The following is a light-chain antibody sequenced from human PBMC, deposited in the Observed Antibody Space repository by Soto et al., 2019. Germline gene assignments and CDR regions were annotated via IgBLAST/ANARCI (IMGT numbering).Light chain of an antibody. CDR1: ETVISN. J-gene: IGKJ1*01. Sequence: EIVLTQSPGTLSLSPGERATLSCRASETVISNLAWYQQKPGQAPRLLIYGASTRATGIPARFSGSGYGTEFTLTISNLQSEDFAVYYCQQYAKWPPQTFGQGTKVDIK. CDR2: GAS. CDR3: QQYAKWPPQT. V-gene: IGKV3-15*01.